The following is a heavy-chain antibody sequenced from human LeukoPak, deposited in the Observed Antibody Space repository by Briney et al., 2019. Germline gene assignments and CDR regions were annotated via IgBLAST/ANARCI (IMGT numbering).Heavy chain of an antibody. D-gene: IGHD3-10*01. CDR3: ARVLGFGSPPAY. CDR2: ISFDGSDK. CDR1: GFNFNSYP. Sequence: GGSLRLSCVASGFNFNSYPMHWVRQAPGKGLEWVGLISFDGSDKSYADSVEGRFTISRDNSKNALYLQMNSLSAEDTAVYYCARVLGFGSPPAYWGQGTQVFVSS. J-gene: IGHJ4*02. V-gene: IGHV3-30*04.